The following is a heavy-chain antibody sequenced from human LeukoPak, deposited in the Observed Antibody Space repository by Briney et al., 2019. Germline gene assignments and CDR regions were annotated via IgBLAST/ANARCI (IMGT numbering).Heavy chain of an antibody. Sequence: GGSLRLSCAASGFTFSSYSMNWVRQAPGKGLGWVSSISTSTSYIYYADSVKGRFTISRDNAKNSLYLQMNSLRAEDTAVYYCAREAYYYDSSGYYLDYWGQGTLVTVSS. J-gene: IGHJ4*02. CDR3: AREAYYYDSSGYYLDY. D-gene: IGHD3-22*01. CDR1: GFTFSSYS. CDR2: ISTSTSYI. V-gene: IGHV3-21*01.